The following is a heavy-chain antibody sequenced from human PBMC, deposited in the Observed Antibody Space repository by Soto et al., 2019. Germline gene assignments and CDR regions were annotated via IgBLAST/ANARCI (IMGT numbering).Heavy chain of an antibody. CDR3: ARDDDVTRHYGMLT. D-gene: IGHD3-16*01. J-gene: IGHJ4*02. Sequence: QVQLVESGGGVVKPGTSLRLSCAASGFSFTRYGFHWVRQAPGKGLEWVAVIWYDGSKAYYVESVKGRFTVSRDKSQSTVYLQMDSLRAADTALYYCARDDDVTRHYGMLTWGQGSQVTVSS. CDR2: IWYDGSKA. CDR1: GFSFTRYG. V-gene: IGHV3-33*01.